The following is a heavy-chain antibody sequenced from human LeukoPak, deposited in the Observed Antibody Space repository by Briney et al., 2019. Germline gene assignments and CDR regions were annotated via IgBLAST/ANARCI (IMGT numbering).Heavy chain of an antibody. CDR1: GFTFSSYA. J-gene: IGHJ4*02. CDR2: ISYDGSNK. V-gene: IGHV3-30-3*01. Sequence: GGSLRLSCAASGFTFSSYAMRWVRQAPGKGLEWVAVISYDGSNKYYADYVKGRFTISRDNSKNTLYLQMNSLRAEDTAVYYCARGPLSITMIIVVIDAYYFDYWGQGTLVTVSS. D-gene: IGHD3-22*01. CDR3: ARGPLSITMIIVVIDAYYFDY.